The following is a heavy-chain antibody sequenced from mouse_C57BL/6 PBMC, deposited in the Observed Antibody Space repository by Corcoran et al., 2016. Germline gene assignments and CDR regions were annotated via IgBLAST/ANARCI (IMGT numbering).Heavy chain of an antibody. V-gene: IGHV1-80*01. D-gene: IGHD1-1*01. CDR3: ARGSSYYYGSNFDV. Sequence: QVQLQQSGAELVKPGASVKISCKASGYAFSSYWMHWVKQRPGKGLEWIGQIYPGDGDTNYNGKFKGKATLTADKSSSTAYMQLSSLTSEDSAVYFCARGSSYYYGSNFDVWGTGTTVTVSS. J-gene: IGHJ1*03. CDR2: IYPGDGDT. CDR1: GYAFSSYW.